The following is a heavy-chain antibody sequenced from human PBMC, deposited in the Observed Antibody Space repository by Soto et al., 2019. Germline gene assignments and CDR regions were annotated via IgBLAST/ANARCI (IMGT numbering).Heavy chain of an antibody. CDR2: ISYDGSNK. CDR1: GFTFRSYG. CDR3: AKATSRGWFGELSSHFGYSYYYGMDV. D-gene: IGHD3-10*01. Sequence: PGGSLRLSCAASGFTFRSYGMHWVRQAPGKGLEWVAVISYDGSNKYYADSVKGRFTISRDNSKNTLYLQMNSLRAEDTAVYYCAKATSRGWFGELSSHFGYSYYYGMDVCGQGTTVTVSS. J-gene: IGHJ6*02. V-gene: IGHV3-30*18.